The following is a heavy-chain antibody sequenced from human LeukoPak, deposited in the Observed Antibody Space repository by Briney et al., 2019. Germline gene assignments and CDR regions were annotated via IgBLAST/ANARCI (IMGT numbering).Heavy chain of an antibody. Sequence: GESLKISFKGSGXTFTSFCIGWVRQMPGKGLEWMGIIYPGDSDTRYSPSFQGQVTISADKSISTAYLQWSTLKASDTAMYFCARSVRSRGYGTFDSWGQGTLVTVSS. CDR2: IYPGDSDT. V-gene: IGHV5-51*01. CDR3: ARSVRSRGYGTFDS. D-gene: IGHD5-12*01. J-gene: IGHJ4*02. CDR1: GXTFTSFC.